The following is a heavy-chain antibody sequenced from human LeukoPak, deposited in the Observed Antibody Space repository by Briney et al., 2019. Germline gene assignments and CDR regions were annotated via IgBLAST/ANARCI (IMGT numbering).Heavy chain of an antibody. CDR2: ISSSSSTI. Sequence: GGSLRLSCAASGFTFSSYSMNGGRQAPGKGREGGSYISSSSSTIYYADSVKGRFTISRDNSKNTVYVQMNSLRHEDTAVYYCAKELEEEQVLGEAVFDVWGRGTLVTVSS. D-gene: IGHD3-10*02. J-gene: IGHJ2*01. V-gene: IGHV3-48*02. CDR3: AKELEEEQVLGEAVFDV. CDR1: GFTFSSYS.